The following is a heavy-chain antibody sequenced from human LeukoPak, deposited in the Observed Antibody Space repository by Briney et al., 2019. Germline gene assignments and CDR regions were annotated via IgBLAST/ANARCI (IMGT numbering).Heavy chain of an antibody. Sequence: SETLSLTCTVSGGSISSYYWSWIRQPPGKGLEWIGYIYYSGSTNYNPSLKSRVTISVDTSKNQFSLRLSSVTAADTAVYYCARYPTNSNGYYSLYFHHWGQGTLVTVSS. CDR1: GGSISSYY. J-gene: IGHJ1*01. CDR2: IYYSGST. CDR3: ARYPTNSNGYYSLYFHH. D-gene: IGHD3-22*01. V-gene: IGHV4-59*01.